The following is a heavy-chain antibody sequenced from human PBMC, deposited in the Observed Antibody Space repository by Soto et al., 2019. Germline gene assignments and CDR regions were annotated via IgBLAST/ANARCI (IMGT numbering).Heavy chain of an antibody. D-gene: IGHD3-22*01. CDR3: ARNYDSSGYHPGYYFDY. V-gene: IGHV4-31*03. CDR1: GGSISSGGYY. J-gene: IGHJ4*02. CDR2: IYYSGST. Sequence: PSETLSLTCTVSGGSISSGGYYWSWIRQHPGKGLEWIGYIYYSGSTYYNPSLKSRVTISVDTSKNQFSLKLSSVTAADTAVYYCARNYDSSGYHPGYYFDYWGQGTLVTVSS.